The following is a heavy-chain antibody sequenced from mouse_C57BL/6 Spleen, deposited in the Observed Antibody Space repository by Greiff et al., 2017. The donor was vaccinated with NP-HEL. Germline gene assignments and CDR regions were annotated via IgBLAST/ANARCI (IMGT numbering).Heavy chain of an antibody. CDR2: IYWDDDK. CDR1: GFSLSTSGMG. Sequence: QVTLKESGPGILQSSQTLSLTCSFSGFSLSTSGMGVSWIRQPSGKGLEWLAHIYWDDDKRYNPSLKSRLTISKDTSRNQVFLKITSVDTADTATYYCASTVGVYFDYWGQGTTLTVSS. CDR3: ASTVGVYFDY. V-gene: IGHV8-12*01. J-gene: IGHJ2*01. D-gene: IGHD1-1*01.